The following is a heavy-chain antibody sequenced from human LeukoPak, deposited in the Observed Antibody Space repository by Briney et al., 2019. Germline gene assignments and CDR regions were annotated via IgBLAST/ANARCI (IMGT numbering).Heavy chain of an antibody. D-gene: IGHD3-9*01. Sequence: PSETLSLTCAVYGGSFSGYYWSWIRQPPGKGLEWIGEINHSGSTNYNPSLKSRVTISVDTSKNQFSLKLSSVTAADTAVYYCARSFGSDDILTGLDFDYWGQGTLVTVSS. V-gene: IGHV4-34*01. J-gene: IGHJ4*02. CDR2: INHSGST. CDR1: GGSFSGYY. CDR3: ARSFGSDDILTGLDFDY.